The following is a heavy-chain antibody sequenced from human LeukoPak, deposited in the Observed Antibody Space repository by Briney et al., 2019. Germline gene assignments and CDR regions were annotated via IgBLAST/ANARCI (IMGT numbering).Heavy chain of an antibody. J-gene: IGHJ4*02. Sequence: GGSLRLSCAASGFTVSRNYMMWVRQAPGKGLEWVSYISPSSSTMYYADSGKGRFTISRDNAKNSLYLQMNSLRAEDTAVYYCAREHTPYGSGCTAAYWGQGTLVTVSS. D-gene: IGHD6-19*01. CDR1: GFTVSRNY. V-gene: IGHV3-48*01. CDR2: ISPSSSTM. CDR3: AREHTPYGSGCTAAY.